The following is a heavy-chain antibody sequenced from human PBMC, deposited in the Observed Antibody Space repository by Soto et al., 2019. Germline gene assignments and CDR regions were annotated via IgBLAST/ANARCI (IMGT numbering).Heavy chain of an antibody. J-gene: IGHJ6*02. CDR3: AAGRNVMDV. Sequence: QVQRVQSGAEVKKPGASVKVSCKASGDTFTNYDIKWVRQATGQGLEWMGWMNPNSGNTGYAQKFQGRVTMTRNTSISTAYMELSRMRSEETVVYYCAAGRNVMDVWGQGTTFTVSS. CDR1: GDTFTNYD. V-gene: IGHV1-8*01. CDR2: MNPNSGNT.